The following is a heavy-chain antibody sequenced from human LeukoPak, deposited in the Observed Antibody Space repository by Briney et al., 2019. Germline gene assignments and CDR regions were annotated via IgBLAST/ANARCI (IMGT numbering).Heavy chain of an antibody. V-gene: IGHV1-46*01. J-gene: IGHJ4*02. CDR2: INPSGGST. Sequence: ASVKVSCKASGYTFTSYGISWVRQAPGQGLEWMGIINPSGGSTSYAQKFQGRVTMTRDTSTSTVYMELSSLRSEDTAVYYCARDTLYSSSWRNPFDYWGQGTLVTVSS. D-gene: IGHD6-13*01. CDR3: ARDTLYSSSWRNPFDY. CDR1: GYTFTSYG.